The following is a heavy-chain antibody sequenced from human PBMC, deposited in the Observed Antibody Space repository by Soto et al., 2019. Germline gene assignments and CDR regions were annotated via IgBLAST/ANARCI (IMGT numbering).Heavy chain of an antibody. Sequence: GASVKVSCKASGYTFSTYYLHWVRLAPGQGLEWMGMINPSGGSTTYAQKLQDRVTMTGDTSTSSVHMELSNLRSEDTAVYYCARGGFETRQGVTIVLVAATDGLDVWGQGTTVTVSS. CDR2: INPSGGST. V-gene: IGHV1-46*04. CDR1: GYTFSTYY. CDR3: ARGGFETRQGVTIVLVAATDGLDV. D-gene: IGHD2-15*01. J-gene: IGHJ6*02.